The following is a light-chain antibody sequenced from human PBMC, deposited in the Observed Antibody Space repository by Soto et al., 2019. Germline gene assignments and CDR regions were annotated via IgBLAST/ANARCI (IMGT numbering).Light chain of an antibody. Sequence: DIQMTQSPSSLSASVGDRVIITCRASQMISTYLNWYQQKPGKAPTLLIYSTSTLQTGAPSRFSGSGSGTDFTLTISSVQPEDVATYYCQQCYSHPTFGQGTRPEIK. CDR1: QMISTY. CDR2: STS. J-gene: IGKJ5*01. CDR3: QQCYSHPT. V-gene: IGKV1-39*01.